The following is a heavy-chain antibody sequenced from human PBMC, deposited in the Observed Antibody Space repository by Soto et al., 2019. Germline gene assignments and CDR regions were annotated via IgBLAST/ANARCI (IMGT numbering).Heavy chain of an antibody. CDR3: ARNLRVGGVSCDY. CDR1: GFTFSSYS. J-gene: IGHJ4*02. Sequence: PGGSLRLSCAASGFTFSSYSMNWVRQAPGKGLEWVSSISSSSSYIYYADSVKGRFTISRDNAKNSLYLQMNSLRAEDTAVYYCARNLRVGGVSCDYWGQGTLVTVSS. D-gene: IGHD3-16*01. CDR2: ISSSSSYI. V-gene: IGHV3-21*01.